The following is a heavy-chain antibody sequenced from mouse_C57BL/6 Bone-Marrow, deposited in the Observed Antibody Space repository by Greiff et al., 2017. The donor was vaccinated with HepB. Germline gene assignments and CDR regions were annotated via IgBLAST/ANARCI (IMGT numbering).Heavy chain of an antibody. D-gene: IGHD2-3*01. CDR3: ARSDYDAGFAY. Sequence: VKLMESGAELVRPGTSVKMSCKASGYTFTNYWIGWAKQRPGHGLEWIGDIYPGGGYTNYNEKFKGKATPTADKSSSTAYMQFSSLTSEDSAIYYCARSDYDAGFAYWGQGTLVTVSA. J-gene: IGHJ3*01. CDR1: GYTFTNYW. V-gene: IGHV1-63*01. CDR2: IYPGGGYT.